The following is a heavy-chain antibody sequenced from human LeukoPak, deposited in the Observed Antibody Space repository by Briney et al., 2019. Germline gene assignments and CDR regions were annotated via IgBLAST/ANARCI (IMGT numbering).Heavy chain of an antibody. CDR1: GFTFSNSW. D-gene: IGHD1-1*01. CDR2: IKRKSDGGTT. Sequence: PGGSLELSVEASGFTFSNSWMSWVRKAPGKGLECVGRIKRKSDGGTTDYAAPVKGRFTISRDDSRNTLYLQMNSLKTEDTAVYYCSTGGGTNDYWGQGTLVTVSS. V-gene: IGHV3-15*01. CDR3: STGGGTNDY. J-gene: IGHJ4*02.